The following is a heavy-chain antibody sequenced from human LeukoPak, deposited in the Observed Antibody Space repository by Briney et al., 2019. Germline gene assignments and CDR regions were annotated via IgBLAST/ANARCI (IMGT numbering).Heavy chain of an antibody. CDR1: GFTFSSYA. D-gene: IGHD7-27*01. J-gene: IGHJ4*02. Sequence: PGGSLRLSCAASGFTFSSYAMHWVRQAPGKGLEWVAVISYDGSNKYYADSVKGRFTISRDNSKNTLYLQMNSLRAEDTAVYYCARAQGPILGIPFDYWGQGTLVTVSS. CDR3: ARAQGPILGIPFDY. V-gene: IGHV3-30-3*01. CDR2: ISYDGSNK.